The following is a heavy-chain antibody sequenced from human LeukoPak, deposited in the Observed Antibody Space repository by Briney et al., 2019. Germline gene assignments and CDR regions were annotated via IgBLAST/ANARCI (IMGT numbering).Heavy chain of an antibody. J-gene: IGHJ4*02. D-gene: IGHD3-22*01. CDR3: ARDSSRTMIVVNPDY. Sequence: SGGSLRLSCAASGFTFSSYAMHWVRQAPGKGLEWVAVISYDGSNKYYADSVKGRFTISRDNSKNTLYLQTNSLRAEDTAVYYCARDSSRTMIVVNPDYWGQGTLVTVSS. V-gene: IGHV3-30-3*01. CDR1: GFTFSSYA. CDR2: ISYDGSNK.